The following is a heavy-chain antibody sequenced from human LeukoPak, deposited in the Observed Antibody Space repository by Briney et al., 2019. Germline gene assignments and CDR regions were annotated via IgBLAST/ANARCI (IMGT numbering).Heavy chain of an antibody. J-gene: IGHJ3*02. Sequence: PGGSLRLSCAASGFTFSSYSMNWVRQAPGKGLEWVSSISSSSSYIYYADSVKGRFTISRDNAKNSLYLQMNSLRAEDTAVYYCARDRNYYDSSGDAFDIRGQGTMVTVSS. CDR3: ARDRNYYDSSGDAFDI. D-gene: IGHD3-22*01. CDR2: ISSSSSYI. V-gene: IGHV3-21*01. CDR1: GFTFSSYS.